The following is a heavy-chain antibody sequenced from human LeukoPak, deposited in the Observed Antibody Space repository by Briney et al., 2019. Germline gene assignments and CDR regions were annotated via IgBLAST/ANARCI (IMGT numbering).Heavy chain of an antibody. CDR3: ARDGTAPGLYFDL. J-gene: IGHJ4*01. V-gene: IGHV3-21*01. D-gene: IGHD6-13*01. CDR1: GFTFSSYS. Sequence: GGPLRLSCAASGFTFSSYSMNWVRQAPGKGLEWVSSISSSSSYIYYADSVKGRFTISRDNAKNSLYLQMNSLRAEDTAVYYCARDGTAPGLYFDLWGQGTLVTVSS. CDR2: ISSSSSYI.